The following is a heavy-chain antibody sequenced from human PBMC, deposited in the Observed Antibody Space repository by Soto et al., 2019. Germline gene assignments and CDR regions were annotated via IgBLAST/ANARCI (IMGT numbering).Heavy chain of an antibody. Sequence: SVKVSCKASGGTFSSYTISWVRQAPGQGLEWMGRIIPILGIANYAQKFQGRVTITADKSTSTAYMELSSLRSEDTAVYYCARSNPYYYYYMDVWGKGTTVTVSS. J-gene: IGHJ6*03. CDR1: GGTFSSYT. CDR2: IIPILGIA. V-gene: IGHV1-69*02. CDR3: ARSNPYYYYYMDV.